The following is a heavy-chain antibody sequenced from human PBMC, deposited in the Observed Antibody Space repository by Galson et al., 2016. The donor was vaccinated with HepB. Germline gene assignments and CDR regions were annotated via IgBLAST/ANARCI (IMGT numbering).Heavy chain of an antibody. Sequence: SLRLSYAASGFIFKDYAMRWVQHAPWTGLERVSILRWNRGSIGCAGSVQGRFTISRDNAKNSLYPQMNSLRAEHTAFYYCAQDKASMSVGATNFQHWGQGTLVTVSS. CDR3: AQDKASMSVGATNFQH. CDR1: GFIFKDYA. J-gene: IGHJ1*01. V-gene: IGHV3-9*01. D-gene: IGHD1-26*01. CDR2: LRWNRGSI.